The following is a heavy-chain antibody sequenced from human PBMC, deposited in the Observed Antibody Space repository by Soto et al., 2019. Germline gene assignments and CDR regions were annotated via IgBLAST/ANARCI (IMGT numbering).Heavy chain of an antibody. CDR1: GYTFTGYY. CDR2: INPNSGGT. CDR3: ARVSHRSSWYAYYFDY. D-gene: IGHD6-13*01. J-gene: IGHJ4*02. Sequence: QVQLVQSGAEVKKPGASVKVSCKASGYTFTGYYMHWVRQAPGQGLEWMGWINPNSGGTNYAQKFQGWVTMTRDTSISTAYMELSRLRSDDTAVYYCARVSHRSSWYAYYFDYWGQGTLVTVSS. V-gene: IGHV1-2*04.